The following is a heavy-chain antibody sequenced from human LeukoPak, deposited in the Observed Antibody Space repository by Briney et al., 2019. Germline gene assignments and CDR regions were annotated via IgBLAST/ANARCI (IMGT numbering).Heavy chain of an antibody. J-gene: IGHJ4*02. D-gene: IGHD2-21*02. V-gene: IGHV4-39*07. CDR3: ARARYFLAYCGGDCYGLGGRGGLNYFDY. CDR1: GGSISSSSYY. Sequence: SETLSLTCTVSGGSISSSSYYWGWIRPPPGKGLEWIGCIYYCGRTYYNPSLKSRVTISVDTSKNQFSLKLSSVTAADTAVYYCARARYFLAYCGGDCYGLGGRGGLNYFDYWGQGTLVTVSS. CDR2: IYYCGRT.